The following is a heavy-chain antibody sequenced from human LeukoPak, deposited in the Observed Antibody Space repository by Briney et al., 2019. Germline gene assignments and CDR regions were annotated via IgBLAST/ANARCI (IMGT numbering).Heavy chain of an antibody. D-gene: IGHD3-10*01. J-gene: IGHJ6*02. CDR2: IYYTGST. Sequence: SETLSLTCTVSGGSISDYYWSWIRQPPGKGLEWIGYIYYTGSTNYNSSLKSRVTISRDTSRNQFSLKLSSVTAADTAVYYCARDYYGHIYGMDVWGQGTTVTVSS. CDR1: GGSISDYY. V-gene: IGHV4-59*01. CDR3: ARDYYGHIYGMDV.